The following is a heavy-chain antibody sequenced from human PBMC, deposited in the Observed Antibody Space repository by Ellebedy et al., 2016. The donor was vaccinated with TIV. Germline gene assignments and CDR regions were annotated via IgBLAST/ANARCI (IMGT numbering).Heavy chain of an antibody. J-gene: IGHJ4*02. D-gene: IGHD4-17*01. CDR3: AKNMRTVTTTIYY. V-gene: IGHV3-23*01. CDR2: ISGNGGST. Sequence: GESLKISCAASGFTFSSCAMSWVRQAPGKGLEWVSSISGNGGSTIYADSVKGRFTISRDNSKNTLYLQMNSLRAEDTAIYYCAKNMRTVTTTIYYWGQGTLVTVSS. CDR1: GFTFSSCA.